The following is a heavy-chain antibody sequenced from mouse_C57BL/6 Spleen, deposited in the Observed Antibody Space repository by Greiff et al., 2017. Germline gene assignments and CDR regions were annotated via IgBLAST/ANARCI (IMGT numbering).Heavy chain of an antibody. J-gene: IGHJ1*03. CDR2: IYPGSGST. CDR1: GYTFTSYW. D-gene: IGHD2-4*01. Sequence: QVQLQQPGAELVKPGASVKMSCKASGYTFTSYWITWGKQRPGQGLEWIGDIYPGSGSTNYNEKFKSKATLTVDTSSSTAYMQLSSLTSEDSAVYYCARRIYYDYDRYFDVWGTGTTVTVSS. V-gene: IGHV1-55*01. CDR3: ARRIYYDYDRYFDV.